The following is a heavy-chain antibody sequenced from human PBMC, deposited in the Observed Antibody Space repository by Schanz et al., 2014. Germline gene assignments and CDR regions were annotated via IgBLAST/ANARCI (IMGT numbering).Heavy chain of an antibody. V-gene: IGHV3-15*01. D-gene: IGHD2-21*02. CDR2: IKSKVDGGTT. J-gene: IGHJ3*01. Sequence: EVQLVESGGGLIKPGGSLRLSCLASGFTFSTTCMNWVRQAPGKGLEWVGRIKSKVDGGTTDNDAPVQGRFTISRDDSKNNLNMQKNSQKTEDKAVNYGSTDLTAGDYDAIGLWGQGTMGTGSS. CDR1: GFTFSTTC. CDR3: STDLTAGDYDAIGL.